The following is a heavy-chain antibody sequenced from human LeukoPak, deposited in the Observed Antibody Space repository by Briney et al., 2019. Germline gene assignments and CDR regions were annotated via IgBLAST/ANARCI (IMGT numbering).Heavy chain of an antibody. D-gene: IGHD1-26*01. CDR1: GYTFTGYY. CDR3: ARAGKNSGRQYHLFDP. CDR2: INPNSGGT. J-gene: IGHJ5*02. V-gene: IGHV1-2*06. Sequence: ASVKVSCKASGYTFTGYYMHWVRQAPGQGREWMGRINPNSGGTNYAQKFQGRVTMTRATSISTAYMELSRLRSDDTAVYYCARAGKNSGRQYHLFDPWGQGTLVTVS.